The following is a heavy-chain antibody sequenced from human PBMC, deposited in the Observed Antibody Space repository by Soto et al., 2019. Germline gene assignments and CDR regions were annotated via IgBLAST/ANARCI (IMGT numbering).Heavy chain of an antibody. CDR2: ISSSSSYI. CDR3: ARAPPLGRAGWFDP. CDR1: GFTFSSYS. V-gene: IGHV3-21*01. D-gene: IGHD3-3*01. J-gene: IGHJ5*02. Sequence: EVQLVESGGGLVKPGGSLRLSCAASGFTFSSYSMNWVRQAPGKGLEWVSSISSSSSYIYYADSVKGRFTISRDNAKNSRYLQLNSLRAEDTAVYYCARAPPLGRAGWFDPWGQGTLVTVSS.